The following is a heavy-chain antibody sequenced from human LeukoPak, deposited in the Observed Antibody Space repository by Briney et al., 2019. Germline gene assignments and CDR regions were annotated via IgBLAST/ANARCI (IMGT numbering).Heavy chain of an antibody. CDR1: GFTFSSYG. Sequence: GRSLRLSCAASGFTFSSYGMHWVRQAPGKGLEWVAVIWYDGSNKYYADSVKGRFTTSRDNSKNTLYLQMNSLRAEDTAVYYCARDRGGSSGWYTFNYWGQGTLVTVSS. CDR2: IWYDGSNK. J-gene: IGHJ4*02. V-gene: IGHV3-33*01. CDR3: ARDRGGSSGWYTFNY. D-gene: IGHD6-19*01.